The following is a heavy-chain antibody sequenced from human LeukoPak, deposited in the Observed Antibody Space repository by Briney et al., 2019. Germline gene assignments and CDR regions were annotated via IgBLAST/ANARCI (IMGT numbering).Heavy chain of an antibody. V-gene: IGHV3-33*08. CDR3: ARESYCSSTSCYTNFDY. Sequence: PGGSLRLSCAASGFTFGSYGMHWVRQAPGKGLEWVAVIWYDGSNKYYADSVKGRFTISRDNSKNTLYLQMDSLRAEDTAVYYCARESYCSSTSCYTNFDYWGQGTLVTVSS. J-gene: IGHJ4*02. CDR1: GFTFGSYG. CDR2: IWYDGSNK. D-gene: IGHD2-2*02.